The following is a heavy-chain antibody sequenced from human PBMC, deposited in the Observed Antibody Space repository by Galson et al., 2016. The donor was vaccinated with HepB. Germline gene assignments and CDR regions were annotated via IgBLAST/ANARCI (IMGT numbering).Heavy chain of an antibody. D-gene: IGHD3-16*01. CDR3: VKDQGGTWGAFDI. J-gene: IGHJ3*02. CDR1: GFTFSSYA. V-gene: IGHV3-64D*06. CDR2: ITGNGAIT. Sequence: SLRLSCAAFGFTFSSYAIHWVRQAPGKGLEYLSEITGNGAITYYADSVKGRFTISRDNSRNTLYLQMSSLTTEDTAVYYCVKDQGGTWGAFDIWGQGTLVTVSS.